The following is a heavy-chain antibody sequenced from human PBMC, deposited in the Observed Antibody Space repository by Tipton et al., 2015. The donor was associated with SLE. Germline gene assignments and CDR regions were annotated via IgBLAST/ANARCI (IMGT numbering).Heavy chain of an antibody. CDR3: ARRGIAVAGIHWYFDL. Sequence: TLSLTCTIYDGSFSGYHWSWIRQPPGKGLEWIGEINYSGSTYYNPSLKSRVTISVDTSKNQFSLKLSSVTAADTAVYYCARRGIAVAGIHWYFDLWGRGTLVTVSS. CDR1: DGSFSGYH. D-gene: IGHD6-19*01. CDR2: INYSGST. J-gene: IGHJ2*01. V-gene: IGHV4-34*01.